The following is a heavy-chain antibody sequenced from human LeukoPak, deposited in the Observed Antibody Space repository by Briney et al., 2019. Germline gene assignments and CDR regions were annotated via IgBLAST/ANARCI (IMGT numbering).Heavy chain of an antibody. Sequence: TSETLSLTCTVSGYSISSGYYWGWIRPPPGKGLEWIGSIYHSGSTYYNPSLKSRVTISVDTSKNQFSLKLSSVTAADTAVYYCARDLAYYDSSGYGLDTGGHYWGQATIATDSS. CDR1: GYSISSGYY. D-gene: IGHD3-22*01. J-gene: IGHJ4*02. CDR2: IYHSGST. CDR3: ARDLAYYDSSGYGLDTGGHY. V-gene: IGHV4-38-2*02.